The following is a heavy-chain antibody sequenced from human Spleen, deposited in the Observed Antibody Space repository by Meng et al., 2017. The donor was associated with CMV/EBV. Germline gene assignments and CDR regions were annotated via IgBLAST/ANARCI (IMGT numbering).Heavy chain of an antibody. CDR2: ITNTGRST. V-gene: IGHV3-23*01. D-gene: IGHD6-6*01. J-gene: IGHJ6*02. CDR3: ARELVEQLASYYYGMDV. Sequence: GGSLRLSCAASGITFSSHAMSWVRQAPGKGLEWVSAITNTGRSTYYADSVKGRFTISRDNSKNTLYLQMNSLRAEDTAVYYCARELVEQLASYYYGMDVWGQGTTVTVSS. CDR1: GITFSSHA.